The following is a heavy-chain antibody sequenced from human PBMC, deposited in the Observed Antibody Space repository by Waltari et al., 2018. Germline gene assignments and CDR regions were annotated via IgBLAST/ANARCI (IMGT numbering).Heavy chain of an antibody. CDR3: ARARCGAGGSCYYTTAHFYYMDV. Sequence: QVQLLESGPGLVRSSQPRSLTCSVSGDSIRDHHHYWTGVRQSPGKGLGLLGFMFTSGKTFYNPSLKSRGVLSLDASNNQFSLRLSSVTVADTAIYYCARARCGAGGSCYYTTAHFYYMDVWGKGTTVAVSS. J-gene: IGHJ6*03. CDR1: GDSIRDHHHY. D-gene: IGHD2-15*01. CDR2: MFTSGKT. V-gene: IGHV4-31*02.